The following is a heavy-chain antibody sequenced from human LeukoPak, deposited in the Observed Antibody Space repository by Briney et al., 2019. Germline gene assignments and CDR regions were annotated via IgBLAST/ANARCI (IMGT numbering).Heavy chain of an antibody. CDR2: IYTSGST. CDR3: ARDYDVLTAYPPTQLFDP. D-gene: IGHD3-9*01. J-gene: IGHJ5*02. V-gene: IGHV4-61*02. CDR1: GGSISSGSYY. Sequence: SETLSLTCTVSGGSISSGSYYWSWIRQPAGKGREWIGRIYTSGSTNYNPSLKSRVTISVDTSKNQFSLKLSSVTAADTAVYYCARDYDVLTAYPPTQLFDPWGQGTLVTVSS.